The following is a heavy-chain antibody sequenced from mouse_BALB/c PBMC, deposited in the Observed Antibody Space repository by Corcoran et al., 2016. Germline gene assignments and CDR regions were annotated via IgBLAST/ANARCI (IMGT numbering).Heavy chain of an antibody. CDR3: ARHDYDGGYAMDY. CDR2: INTYTGEP. Sequence: QIQLVQSGPELKKPGETAKISCKASGYTFTNYGMNWVKQAPGKGLKWMGWINTYTGEPTYADDFKGRFAFSLETSASTAYLQINNLKNEDTAKYFCARHDYDGGYAMDYGGQGTSVTVSS. V-gene: IGHV9-3-1*01. J-gene: IGHJ4*01. CDR1: GYTFTNYG. D-gene: IGHD2-4*01.